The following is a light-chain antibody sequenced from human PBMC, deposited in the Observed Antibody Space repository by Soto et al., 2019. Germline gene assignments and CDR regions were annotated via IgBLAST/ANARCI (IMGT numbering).Light chain of an antibody. CDR2: AVA. Sequence: QSALTQPASVSGSPGQSITISCTGTRSDIGNYNRVSWYQQHPGKAPKLMIYAVADRPSGVPNRSSGSKSGNTASLTISGLQAEDEADYYCNAQTSANTYVFGTGTKVTVL. CDR1: RSDIGNYNR. V-gene: IGLV2-14*01. CDR3: NAQTSANTYV. J-gene: IGLJ1*01.